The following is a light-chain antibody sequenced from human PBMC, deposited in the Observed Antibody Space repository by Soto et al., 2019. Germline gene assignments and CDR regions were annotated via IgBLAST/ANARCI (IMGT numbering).Light chain of an antibody. CDR2: AAS. J-gene: IGKJ2*01. CDR1: QSISSLF. V-gene: IGKV3-20*01. Sequence: EIVLTQSPGTLSLSPGERATLSCRASQSISSLFLAWYQQKPGQAPRLLIYAASSRATGIPDRFSGSGSGTDFTLTISRLEPEDFAVYYCQQYGSSSNTFGQGTQLEIK. CDR3: QQYGSSSNT.